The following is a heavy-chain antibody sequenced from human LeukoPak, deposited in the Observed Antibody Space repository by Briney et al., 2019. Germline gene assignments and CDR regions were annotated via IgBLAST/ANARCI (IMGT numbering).Heavy chain of an antibody. V-gene: IGHV3-7*01. Sequence: GGSLRLSCAASGFTFSSYWMSWVRQAPGKGLEWVANIKQDGSEKYYVDSAKGRFTISRDNAKNSLYLQMNSLRAEDTAVYYCARYSSLNAFDIWGQGTMVTVSS. CDR3: ARYSSLNAFDI. J-gene: IGHJ3*02. CDR1: GFTFSSYW. CDR2: IKQDGSEK. D-gene: IGHD6-6*01.